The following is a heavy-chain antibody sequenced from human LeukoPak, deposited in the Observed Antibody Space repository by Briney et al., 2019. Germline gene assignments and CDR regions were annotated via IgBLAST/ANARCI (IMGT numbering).Heavy chain of an antibody. CDR1: GYTFTSYY. CDR3: ARDLGSSVGATPYFDY. D-gene: IGHD1-26*01. J-gene: IGHJ4*02. CDR2: INPSGGST. Sequence: GASVKVSCKASGYTFTSYYMHWVRQAPGQGLEWMGIINPSGGSTSYAQKFQGRVTMTRDTSTSTVYMELSSLRSEDTAVYYCARDLGSSVGATPYFDYWGQGILVTVSS. V-gene: IGHV1-46*01.